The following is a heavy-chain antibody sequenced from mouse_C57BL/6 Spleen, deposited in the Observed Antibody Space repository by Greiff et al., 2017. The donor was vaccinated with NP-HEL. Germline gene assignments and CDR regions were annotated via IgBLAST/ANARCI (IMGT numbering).Heavy chain of an antibody. V-gene: IGHV1-64*01. Sequence: VQLQQSGAELVKPGASVKLSCKASGYTFTSYWMHWVKQRPGQGLEWIGMIHPNSGSTNYNEKFKSKATLTVDKSSSTAYLQLSSLTSEDSAVYYCASAQLGRLYCDYWGQGTTLTVAS. CDR2: IHPNSGST. CDR1: GYTFTSYW. CDR3: ASAQLGRLYCDY. J-gene: IGHJ2*01. D-gene: IGHD4-1*02.